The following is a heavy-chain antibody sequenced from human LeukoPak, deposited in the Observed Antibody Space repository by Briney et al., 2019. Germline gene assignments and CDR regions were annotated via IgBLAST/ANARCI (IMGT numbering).Heavy chain of an antibody. CDR1: GGSFSGYY. CDR2: INHSGST. J-gene: IGHJ4*02. D-gene: IGHD2-2*01. V-gene: IGHV4-34*01. Sequence: SETLSLTCAVYGGSFSGYYWSWICQPPGKGLEWIGEINHSGSTNYNPSLKSRVTISVDTSKNQFSLKLSSVTAADTAVYYCARSRREVPAAATFDYWGQGTLVTVSS. CDR3: ARSRREVPAAATFDY.